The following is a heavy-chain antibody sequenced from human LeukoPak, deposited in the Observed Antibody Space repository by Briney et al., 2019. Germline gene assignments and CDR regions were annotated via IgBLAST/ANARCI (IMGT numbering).Heavy chain of an antibody. CDR2: ISNSGGYI. CDR3: AREGYDSSGYYIYYFDY. D-gene: IGHD3-22*01. J-gene: IGHJ4*02. CDR1: GFTFSSYS. Sequence: GGSLRLSCAASGFTFSSYSMNWVRQAPGKGLEWVSSISNSGGYIYYADSVKGRFTISRDNAKNSLFLQMNSLRAEDTAVYYCAREGYDSSGYYIYYFDYWGQGTLVTVS. V-gene: IGHV3-21*01.